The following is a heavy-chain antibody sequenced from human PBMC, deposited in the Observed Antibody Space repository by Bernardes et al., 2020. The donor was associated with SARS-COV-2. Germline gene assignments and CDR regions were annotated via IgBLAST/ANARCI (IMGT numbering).Heavy chain of an antibody. V-gene: IGHV4-31*03. CDR3: AKDQRGSYDYFDY. CDR1: GGSISSGGYY. Sequence: SETLSLTCTVSGGSISSGGYYWSWLLQHPGKGLEWIGYIYYSGSTYYNPSLKSRVTISVDTSKNQFSLKLSSVTAADTAVYYCAKDQRGSYDYFDYWGQGTLVTVSS. D-gene: IGHD1-26*01. CDR2: IYYSGST. J-gene: IGHJ4*02.